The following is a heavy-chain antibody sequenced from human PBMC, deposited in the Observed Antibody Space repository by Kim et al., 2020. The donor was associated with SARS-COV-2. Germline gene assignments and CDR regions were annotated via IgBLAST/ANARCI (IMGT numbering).Heavy chain of an antibody. Sequence: ASVKVSCKASGYTFTSYAIHWVRQAPGQRLEWMGCISPGNGHTKYSQKFQVRVTITRDTSASATYMELSSLTSEDTAVYYCARDLEAGYYIDYFDYWGQGTLVTVSS. D-gene: IGHD3-9*01. CDR1: GYTFTSYA. CDR3: ARDLEAGYYIDYFDY. CDR2: ISPGNGHT. J-gene: IGHJ4*02. V-gene: IGHV1-3*01.